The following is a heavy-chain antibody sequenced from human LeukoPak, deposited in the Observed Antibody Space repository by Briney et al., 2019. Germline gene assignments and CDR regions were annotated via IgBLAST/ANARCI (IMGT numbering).Heavy chain of an antibody. CDR2: IYPGDSDT. J-gene: IGHJ3*02. Sequence: GESLKISCKGSGYSFTSYWIGWVRQMPGKGLEWMGIIYPGDSDTRYSPSFQGQVTISADKSISTAYLQWSSLKASDTAMYYCARRSNDYGARRYAFDIWGQGTMVTVSS. CDR3: ARRSNDYGARRYAFDI. V-gene: IGHV5-51*01. CDR1: GYSFTSYW. D-gene: IGHD4-17*01.